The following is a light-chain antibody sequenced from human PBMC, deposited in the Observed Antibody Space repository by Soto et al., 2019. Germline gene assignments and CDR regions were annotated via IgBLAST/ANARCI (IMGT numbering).Light chain of an antibody. CDR1: SSDIGGYNY. CDR3: SSYTSSSTSYV. CDR2: DVS. Sequence: QSVLTQPASVSGSPGQSITISCTGTSSDIGGYNYVSWYQQHPGKAPKLMIYDVSNRPSGVSIRFSGSKSGNTASLTISGLQAEDEADYYCSSYTSSSTSYVFGTGTKVTVL. J-gene: IGLJ1*01. V-gene: IGLV2-14*01.